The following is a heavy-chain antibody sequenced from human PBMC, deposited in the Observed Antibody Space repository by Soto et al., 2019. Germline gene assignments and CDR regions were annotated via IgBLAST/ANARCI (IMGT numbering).Heavy chain of an antibody. Sequence: QVQLQESGPGLVKPSGTLSLTCAVSDGSISSSTWWSWVRQPPGKGLEWIGEIYHSGSTNYNPSLESRVTISVDKSKNQFSLKLGSVAAADTAVYYCARGGSGSYYNPGFDYWGQGTLVTVSS. V-gene: IGHV4-4*02. D-gene: IGHD3-10*01. CDR1: DGSISSSTW. CDR3: ARGGSGSYYNPGFDY. J-gene: IGHJ4*02. CDR2: IYHSGST.